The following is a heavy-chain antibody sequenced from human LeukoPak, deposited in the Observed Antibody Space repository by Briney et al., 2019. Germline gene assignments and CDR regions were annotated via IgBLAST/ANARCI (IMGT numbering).Heavy chain of an antibody. CDR2: ISYDGGNR. V-gene: IGHV3-30-3*01. J-gene: IGHJ4*02. CDR3: AREWTYSSGWSASGY. CDR1: GFTFSDYA. Sequence: GRSLRLSCAASGFTFSDYAMHWVRQAPGKGLEWVALISYDGGNRYCAESVEGRFTISRDNSKNTLYLQMNSLRSEDTALYYCAREWTYSSGWSASGYWGQGALVTVSS. D-gene: IGHD6-19*01.